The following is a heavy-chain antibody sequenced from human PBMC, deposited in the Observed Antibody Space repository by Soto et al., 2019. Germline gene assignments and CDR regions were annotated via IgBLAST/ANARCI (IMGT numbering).Heavy chain of an antibody. Sequence: SETLSLTCSVSGGSISSESFYWSWVRQHPGKGLEWIGEISHGGNTNYNPSLKSRATISLDKSNNQFSLSLSFVTAADSALYYCATKTDAVAGLDWGHGTAVT. J-gene: IGHJ4*01. CDR3: ATKTDAVAGLD. D-gene: IGHD6-13*01. CDR1: GGSISSESFY. CDR2: ISHGGNT. V-gene: IGHV4-39*07.